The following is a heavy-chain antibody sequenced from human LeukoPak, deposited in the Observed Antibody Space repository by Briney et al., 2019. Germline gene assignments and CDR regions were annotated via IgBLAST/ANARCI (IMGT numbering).Heavy chain of an antibody. J-gene: IGHJ4*02. CDR1: GYTFTSYD. V-gene: IGHV1-8*01. D-gene: IGHD4-17*01. CDR2: MNPNSGNT. CDR3: ASADGDRHPPSIDY. Sequence: ASVKVSCKASGYTFTSYDINWVRQATGQGLEWMGWMNPNSGNTGYAQKFQGSVTMTRNTSISTAYMELSSLRSEDTAVYYCASADGDRHPPSIDYWGQGTLVTVSS.